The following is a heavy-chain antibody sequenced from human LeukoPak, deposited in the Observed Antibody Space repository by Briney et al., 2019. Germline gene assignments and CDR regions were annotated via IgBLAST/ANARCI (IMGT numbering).Heavy chain of an antibody. J-gene: IGHJ4*02. D-gene: IGHD6-19*01. Sequence: HSGGSLRLSCTASGFTFSNYWMHWVRQVPGKGLVWVSRIEGSRTTINYADSVKGRFSISRDNAKSTLYLQMNSLRAEDTAVYYCAKDRWQWLETFDYWGQGTLVTVSS. CDR1: GFTFSNYW. V-gene: IGHV3-74*01. CDR3: AKDRWQWLETFDY. CDR2: IEGSRTTI.